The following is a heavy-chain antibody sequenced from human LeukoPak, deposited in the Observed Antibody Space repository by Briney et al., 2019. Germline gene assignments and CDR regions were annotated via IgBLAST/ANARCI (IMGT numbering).Heavy chain of an antibody. V-gene: IGHV1-18*01. CDR1: GYTFTSYG. CDR2: ISAYNGNT. CDR3: ARAGDSSSWYYYYYYYMDV. J-gene: IGHJ6*03. Sequence: ASVKVSCKASGYTFTSYGISWVRQAPGQGLEWMGWISAYNGNTNYAQKLQGRVTMTTDTSRSTAYMELRSLRSDDTAVYYCARAGDSSSWYYYYYYYMDVWGKGTTVTVSS. D-gene: IGHD6-13*01.